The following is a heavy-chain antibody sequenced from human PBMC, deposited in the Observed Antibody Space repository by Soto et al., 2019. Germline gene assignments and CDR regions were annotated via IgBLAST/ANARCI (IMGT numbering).Heavy chain of an antibody. CDR2: ISAYNGHT. CDR3: VRNKGNGSGCYYGY. J-gene: IGHJ4*02. CDR1: GYTFSSYG. D-gene: IGHD3-10*01. Sequence: QVQLVRSGAEVKKPGASVKVSCKASGYTFSSYGISWVRQAPGQGLEWMGWISAYNGHTNYAQKVQGRVTMTTDTSTCTAYMELSSLRSDDTAVYYCVRNKGNGSGCYYGYWGQETLGTVSS. V-gene: IGHV1-18*01.